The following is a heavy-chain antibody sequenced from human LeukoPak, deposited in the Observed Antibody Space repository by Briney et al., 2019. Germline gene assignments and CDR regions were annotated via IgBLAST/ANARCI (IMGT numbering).Heavy chain of an antibody. Sequence: GGSLRLSCTTSVFPFSRYSMNWVRQAPGKGLEWVSYITSSGDTIYYADSVKGRFTISRDNAKNSVYLQMNSLRAEDTAVYYCARDSTAVAGGDYWGQGTLVTVSS. D-gene: IGHD6-13*01. CDR2: ITSSGDTI. CDR1: VFPFSRYS. V-gene: IGHV3-48*01. J-gene: IGHJ4*02. CDR3: ARDSTAVAGGDY.